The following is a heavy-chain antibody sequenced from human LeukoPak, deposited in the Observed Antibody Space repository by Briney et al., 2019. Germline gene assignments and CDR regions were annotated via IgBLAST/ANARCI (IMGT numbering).Heavy chain of an antibody. CDR3: AKAGYSGYEFDY. D-gene: IGHD5-12*01. J-gene: IGHJ4*02. Sequence: GGSLRLSCAASGVTFSSYGMHWVRQAPGKGLEWVAVISYDGSNKYYADSVKGRFTISRDNSKNTLYLQMNSLRAEDTAVYYCAKAGYSGYEFDYWGQGTLVTVSS. CDR1: GVTFSSYG. V-gene: IGHV3-30*18. CDR2: ISYDGSNK.